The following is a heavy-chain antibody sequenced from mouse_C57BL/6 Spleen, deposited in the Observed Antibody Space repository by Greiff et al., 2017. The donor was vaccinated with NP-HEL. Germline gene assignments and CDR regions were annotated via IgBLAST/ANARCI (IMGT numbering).Heavy chain of an antibody. V-gene: IGHV1-43*01. CDR1: GYSFTGYY. CDR2: INLSTGGT. CDR3: ARNYGSSSFDY. J-gene: IGHJ2*01. Sequence: EVQLVESGPELVKPGASVKISCKASGYSFTGYYMHWVKQSSEKSLEWIGEINLSTGGTSYNQKFKGKATLTVDKSSSTAYMQLKSLTSEDSAVYYCARNYGSSSFDYWGQGTTLTVSS. D-gene: IGHD1-1*01.